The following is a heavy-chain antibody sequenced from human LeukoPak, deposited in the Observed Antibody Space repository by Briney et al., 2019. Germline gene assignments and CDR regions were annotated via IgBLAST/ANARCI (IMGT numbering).Heavy chain of an antibody. V-gene: IGHV1-2*06. CDR1: GYTFTGYY. CDR3: ARGPSTMISYYYMDV. J-gene: IGHJ6*03. Sequence: ASVKVSCKASGYTFTGYYMHWVRQAPGQGLEWMGRINPNSGGTNYAQKFQGRVTMTRDTSISTAYMELSRLRSDDTAVYYCARGPSTMISYYYMDVWGKGTTVTVSS. D-gene: IGHD3-22*01. CDR2: INPNSGGT.